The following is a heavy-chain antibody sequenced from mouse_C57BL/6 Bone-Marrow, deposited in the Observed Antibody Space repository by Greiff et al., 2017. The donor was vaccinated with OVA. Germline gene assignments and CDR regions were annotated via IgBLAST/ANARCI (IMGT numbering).Heavy chain of an antibody. CDR3: ARWNYGSWFAY. CDR2: IHPNSGST. J-gene: IGHJ3*01. CDR1: GYTFTSYW. Sequence: QVQLQQPGAELVKPGASVKLSCKASGYTFTSYWMHWVKQRPGQGLEWIGMIHPNSGSTNYNEKFKSKATLTVDKSSSTAYMQLSSLTSEDSAVYCGARWNYGSWFAYWGQGTLVTVSA. D-gene: IGHD1-1*01. V-gene: IGHV1-64*01.